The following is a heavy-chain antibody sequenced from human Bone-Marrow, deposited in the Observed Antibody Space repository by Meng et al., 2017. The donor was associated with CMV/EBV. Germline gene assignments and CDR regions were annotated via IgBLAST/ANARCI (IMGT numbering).Heavy chain of an antibody. CDR1: GFTFSRYA. D-gene: IGHD5-12*01. Sequence: GESLKISCATSGFTFSRYAMTWVRQAPGKGLEWVSAISAGGGGTYYADSVKGRFTISRDNAKNSLHLQMNSLRAEDTAVYYCAREWYSGYDWGPYYYYGMDVWGQGPTVTCFS. V-gene: IGHV3-23*01. CDR2: ISAGGGGT. CDR3: AREWYSGYDWGPYYYYGMDV. J-gene: IGHJ6*01.